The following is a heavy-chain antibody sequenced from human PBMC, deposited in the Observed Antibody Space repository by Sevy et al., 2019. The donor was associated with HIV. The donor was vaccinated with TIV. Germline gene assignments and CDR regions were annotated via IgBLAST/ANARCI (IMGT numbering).Heavy chain of an antibody. CDR1: GFTFSTYNHYW. CDR3: AGRQWNNGFDF. CDR2: IKEDGSEK. Sequence: GGSLRLSCAASGFTFSTYNHYWMTWVRQAPGKGLEWVANIKEDGSEKYYVDSVKGRLTISRDNAKNSLYLQINSLRVEDTAMYYCAGRQWNNGFDFWGQGTMVTVSS. D-gene: IGHD6-19*01. J-gene: IGHJ3*01. V-gene: IGHV3-7*01.